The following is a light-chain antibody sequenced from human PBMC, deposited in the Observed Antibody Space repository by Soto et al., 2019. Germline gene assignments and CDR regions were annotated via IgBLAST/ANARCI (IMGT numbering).Light chain of an antibody. Sequence: QSVLTQPASASGSPGQSITISCTGNSSDVGGYNYVSWYQQYPGRIPKLLIYKVSNRPSGVSNRFSGSKSGNTASLTISGLQAEDEADYFCTSPTPGSLYVFGTGTKVTVL. CDR3: TSPTPGSLYV. CDR1: SSDVGGYNY. CDR2: KVS. V-gene: IGLV2-14*01. J-gene: IGLJ1*01.